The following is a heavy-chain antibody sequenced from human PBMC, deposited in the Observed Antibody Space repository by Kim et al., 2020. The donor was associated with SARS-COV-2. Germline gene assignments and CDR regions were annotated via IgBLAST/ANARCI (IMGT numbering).Heavy chain of an antibody. CDR2: IYYSGST. CDR1: GGSISSGGYY. Sequence: SETLSLTCTVSGGSISSGGYYWSWIRQHPGKGLEWIGYIYYSGSTYYNPSLKSRVTISVDTSKNQFSLKLSSVTAADTVVYYCARGLSGYVLNGMDVWGQGTTVTVSS. D-gene: IGHD5-12*01. CDR3: ARGLSGYVLNGMDV. J-gene: IGHJ6*02. V-gene: IGHV4-31*03.